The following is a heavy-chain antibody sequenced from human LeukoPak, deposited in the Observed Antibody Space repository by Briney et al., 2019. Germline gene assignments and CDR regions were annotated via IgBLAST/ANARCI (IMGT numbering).Heavy chain of an antibody. Sequence: SETLSLTCTVSGGSISSYYWSWIRQPAGKGLEWIGRIYTSGSTNYNPSLKSRVTMSVDTSKNQFSLKLSSVTAADTAVYYCAREVNYYDILTGYSSHDAFGIWGQGTMVTVSS. V-gene: IGHV4-4*07. CDR3: AREVNYYDILTGYSSHDAFGI. CDR1: GGSISSYY. J-gene: IGHJ3*02. D-gene: IGHD3-9*01. CDR2: IYTSGST.